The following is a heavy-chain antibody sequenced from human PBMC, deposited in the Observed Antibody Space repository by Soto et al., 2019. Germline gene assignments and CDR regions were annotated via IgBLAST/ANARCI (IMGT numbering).Heavy chain of an antibody. CDR3: AKNSDYSGFDY. Sequence: QVQLVESGGGVVQSGRSLRLSCAASGFTFSRYDMHWVRQAPGKGLQWVAVMPYDGSNKYYADSVKGRFTISRDNSKNTLYLQMCGLSLEDTAVYYCAKNSDYSGFDYWGQGTLVTVSS. D-gene: IGHD1-26*01. V-gene: IGHV3-30*18. CDR1: GFTFSRYD. CDR2: MPYDGSNK. J-gene: IGHJ4*02.